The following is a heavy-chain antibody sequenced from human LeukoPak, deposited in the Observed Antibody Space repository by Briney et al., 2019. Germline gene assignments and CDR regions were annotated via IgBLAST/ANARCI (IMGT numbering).Heavy chain of an antibody. D-gene: IGHD3-22*01. V-gene: IGHV1-24*01. CDR3: ATLSYYYDSSGSSFIDY. CDR2: FDPEDGET. Sequence: ASLRVSSKDSGYTFTSYGISWVRQAPGKGLEWMGGFDPEDGETIYAQKFQGRVTMTEDTSTDTAYMELSSLRSEDTAVYYCATLSYYYDSSGSSFIDYWGQGTLVTVSS. CDR1: GYTFTSYG. J-gene: IGHJ4*02.